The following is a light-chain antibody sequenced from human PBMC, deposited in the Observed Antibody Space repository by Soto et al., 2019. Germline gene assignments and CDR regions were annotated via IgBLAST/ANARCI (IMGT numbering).Light chain of an antibody. J-gene: IGLJ2*01. V-gene: IGLV1-44*01. CDR3: AAWDDSLNGL. CDR2: SNN. Sequence: QSVLTQPLSASGTPGQRVTLSCSGSSSNIGSNTVNWYQQLQGTAPKLLIYSNNQRPSGVPDRFAGAKSGTSASLAISGLQSEDEADYYCAAWDDSLNGLFGGGTKLTVL. CDR1: SSNIGSNT.